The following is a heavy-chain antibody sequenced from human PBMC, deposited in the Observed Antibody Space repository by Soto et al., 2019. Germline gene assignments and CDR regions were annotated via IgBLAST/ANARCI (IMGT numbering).Heavy chain of an antibody. D-gene: IGHD3-16*01. CDR3: VMVDNYVTPTPQDV. J-gene: IGHJ6*02. V-gene: IGHV1-18*01. CDR2: ISPYTGNT. Sequence: QVQLVQSGDEVKKPGASVEVSCKASGYIFVNYGIAWVRQVPGQGLEWMGWISPYTGNTHSASKVQGRLTMTTDTSTSTAYMDLGSLTSDDTAVYYCVMVDNYVTPTPQDVWGQGTTVTVSS. CDR1: GYIFVNYG.